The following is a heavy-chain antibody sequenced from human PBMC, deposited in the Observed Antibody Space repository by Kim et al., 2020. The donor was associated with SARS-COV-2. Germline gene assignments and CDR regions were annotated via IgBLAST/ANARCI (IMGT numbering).Heavy chain of an antibody. J-gene: IGHJ6*02. CDR2: ISSSSSYI. CDR3: AREIEDYYGMDV. Sequence: GGSLRLSCAASGFTFSSYSMNWVRQAPGKGLEWVSSISSSSSYIYYADSVKGRFTISRDNAKNSLYLQMNSLRAEDTAVYYCAREIEDYYGMDVWGQGTTVTVSS. CDR1: GFTFSSYS. V-gene: IGHV3-21*01.